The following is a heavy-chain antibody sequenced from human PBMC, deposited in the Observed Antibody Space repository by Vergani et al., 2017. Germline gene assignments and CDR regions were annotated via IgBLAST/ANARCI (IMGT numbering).Heavy chain of an antibody. J-gene: IGHJ4*02. Sequence: QVQLVESGGGVVQPGGSLRLSCAASGFTFSSYGMHWVRQAPGKGLGWVAFIRYDGSNKYYADSVKGRFTISRDNSKNTLYLQMNSLRAEDTAVYYCANGDLGYCSSTSCHYWGQGTLVTVSS. V-gene: IGHV3-30*02. CDR3: ANGDLGYCSSTSCHY. D-gene: IGHD2-2*01. CDR1: GFTFSSYG. CDR2: IRYDGSNK.